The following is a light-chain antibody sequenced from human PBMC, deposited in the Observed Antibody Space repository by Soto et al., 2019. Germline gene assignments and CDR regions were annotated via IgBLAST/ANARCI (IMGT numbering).Light chain of an antibody. V-gene: IGKV3-20*01. CDR2: GAS. Sequence: EIVLTQSPGTLSLSPGERATLSCRASQSVSSNYLAWYQQKPGQAPRLLFYGASSRATGIPDRFSGSGSGTDFTLTISRLEPEDLAVYYCQQYDSSPMYTFGQGTKLEIK. CDR3: QQYDSSPMYT. CDR1: QSVSSNY. J-gene: IGKJ2*01.